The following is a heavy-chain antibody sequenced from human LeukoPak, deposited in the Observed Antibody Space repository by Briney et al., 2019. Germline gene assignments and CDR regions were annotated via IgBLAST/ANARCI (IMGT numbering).Heavy chain of an antibody. J-gene: IGHJ5*02. Sequence: SETLSLTCTVSGGSVSSSSYYWGWIRQPLGKGLEWIGSVYFSGTIYYNPSLKSRVTISVDTSKNQFSLKLNSVTAADTAVYYCARHEVGYCSSPSCYGGNWLDPWGQGTLVTVSS. D-gene: IGHD2-2*01. CDR2: VYFSGTI. V-gene: IGHV4-39*01. CDR1: GGSVSSSSYY. CDR3: ARHEVGYCSSPSCYGGNWLDP.